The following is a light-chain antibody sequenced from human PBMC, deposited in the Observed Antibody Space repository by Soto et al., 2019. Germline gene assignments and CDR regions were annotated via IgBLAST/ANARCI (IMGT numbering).Light chain of an antibody. V-gene: IGKV1-5*03. Sequence: DIQLTQSPSTLSGSVGDRLTIXCRASQTISSWLAWYQQKPGKAPKLLIYKASTLKSGVPSRFSGSGSGTDFTLTISCLQSEDFATYYCQQYYSYPRTFGQGTKVDIK. CDR1: QTISSW. J-gene: IGKJ1*01. CDR2: KAS. CDR3: QQYYSYPRT.